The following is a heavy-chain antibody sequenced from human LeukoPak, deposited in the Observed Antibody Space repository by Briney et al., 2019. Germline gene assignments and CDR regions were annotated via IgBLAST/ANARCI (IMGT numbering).Heavy chain of an antibody. J-gene: IGHJ6*03. V-gene: IGHV3-21*01. CDR1: GFTFSSYS. CDR2: ISSSSSYI. Sequence: RGSLRLSCAASGFTFSSYSMNWVRQAPGKGLEWVSSISSSSSYIYYADSVKGRFTISRDNAKNSLYLQMNSLRAEDTAVYYCARERAVTTGIRSYYYYYMDVWGKGTTVTVSS. CDR3: ARERAVTTGIRSYYYYYMDV. D-gene: IGHD4-11*01.